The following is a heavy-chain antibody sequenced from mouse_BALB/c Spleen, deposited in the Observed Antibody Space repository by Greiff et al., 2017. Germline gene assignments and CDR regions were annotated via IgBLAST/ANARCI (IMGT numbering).Heavy chain of an antibody. V-gene: IGHV5-6-5*01. Sequence: EVQLQESGGGLVKPGGSLKLSCAASGFTFSSYAMSWVRQTPEKRLEGVASISSGGSTYYPDSVKGRFTISRDNARNILYLQMSSLRSEDTAMYYCARGGALLRLPFAYWGQGTLVTVSA. CDR2: ISSGGST. J-gene: IGHJ3*01. D-gene: IGHD1-2*01. CDR1: GFTFSSYA. CDR3: ARGGALLRLPFAY.